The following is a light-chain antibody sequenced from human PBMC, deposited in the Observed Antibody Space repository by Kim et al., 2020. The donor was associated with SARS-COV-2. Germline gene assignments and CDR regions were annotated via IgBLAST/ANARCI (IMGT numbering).Light chain of an antibody. CDR1: ASTIGVIF. Sequence: GHGVTISFSGRASTIGVIFVNWSRQLPGPAPKFLIYRNNQRPSGVPDRFSGSKSGPSASLAISGLRSEDEADYYCAAWDDSLSGVVFGGGTQLTVL. CDR2: RNN. CDR3: AAWDDSLSGVV. V-gene: IGLV1-47*01. J-gene: IGLJ3*02.